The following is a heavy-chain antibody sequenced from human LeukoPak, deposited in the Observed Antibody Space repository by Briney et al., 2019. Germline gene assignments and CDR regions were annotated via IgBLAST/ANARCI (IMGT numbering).Heavy chain of an antibody. CDR1: GGTFSSYA. Sequence: SVKVSCKASGGTFSSYAISWVRQAPGQGLEWMGRIIPICGTANYAQKFQGRVTITTDESTSTAYMELSSLRSDDTAVYYCARGGPFPSSSSSREYYLDYWGQGTLVTVSS. J-gene: IGHJ4*02. V-gene: IGHV1-69*05. CDR3: ARGGPFPSSSSSREYYLDY. CDR2: IIPICGTA. D-gene: IGHD6-6*01.